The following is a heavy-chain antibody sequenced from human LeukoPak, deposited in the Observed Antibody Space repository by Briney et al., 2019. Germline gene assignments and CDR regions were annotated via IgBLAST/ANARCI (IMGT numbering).Heavy chain of an antibody. V-gene: IGHV1-18*01. J-gene: IGHJ4*02. CDR2: ISAYNGNT. CDR1: GYTFTSYG. Sequence: ASVKLSCKASGYTFTSYGISWVRQAPGQGLEWMGWISAYNGNTNYAQNLQGRVTMTTDTSTSTAYMELRSLRSDDTAVYYCAKDARRYSGWYFFDYWGQGTLVTVSS. CDR3: AKDARRYSGWYFFDY. D-gene: IGHD6-19*01.